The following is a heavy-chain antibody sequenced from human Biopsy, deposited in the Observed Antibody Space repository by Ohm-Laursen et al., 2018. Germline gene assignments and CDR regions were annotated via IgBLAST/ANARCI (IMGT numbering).Heavy chain of an antibody. J-gene: IGHJ5*02. D-gene: IGHD3-10*01. V-gene: IGHV1-69*10. CDR1: GGTFTRYA. CDR2: IISVHDIA. Sequence: VKISCKASGGTFTRYAMHWVRQAPGQGLEWMGRIISVHDIANYAQKFQGRVTITADKSTSTAYMELSSLKSEDTAVYFCARADPPLFYYGSGSSNWFDPWGQGTLVTVSS. CDR3: ARADPPLFYYGSGSSNWFDP.